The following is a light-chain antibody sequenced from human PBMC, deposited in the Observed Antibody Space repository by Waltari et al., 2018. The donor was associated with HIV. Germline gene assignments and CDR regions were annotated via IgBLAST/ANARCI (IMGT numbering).Light chain of an antibody. CDR3: QQRSNSVT. V-gene: IGKV3D-20*02. J-gene: IGKJ4*01. Sequence: EIVLTQSPGTLSLSPGQRATLSCRARQSLSSSYLAWYQQKPGQAPRLLIYGASSRATGLPARFSGSGSGTDFTLTISSLEPEDFEVYFCQQRSNSVTFGGGTKLDMK. CDR1: QSLSSSY. CDR2: GAS.